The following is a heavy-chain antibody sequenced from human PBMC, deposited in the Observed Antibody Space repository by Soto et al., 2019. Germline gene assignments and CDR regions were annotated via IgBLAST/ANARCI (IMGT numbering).Heavy chain of an antibody. CDR1: GFTFSSYW. CDR3: AREGSSGLFDF. CDR2: IKQDGSDK. J-gene: IGHJ4*02. V-gene: IGHV3-7*01. D-gene: IGHD6-25*01. Sequence: PGGSLRLSCAVSGFTFSSYWMTWVRQAPGKGLEWVANIKQDGSDKQYVDSVKGRFTVSRDNAKNSLYLQMNSLRAEDTAVYYCAREGSSGLFDFRGQGVLVTVSS.